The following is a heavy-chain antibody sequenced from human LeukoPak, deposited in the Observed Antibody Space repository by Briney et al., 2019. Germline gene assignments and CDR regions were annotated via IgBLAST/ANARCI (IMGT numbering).Heavy chain of an antibody. CDR2: ISSSSSYI. D-gene: IGHD6-19*01. J-gene: IGHJ6*02. CDR3: ARKAWLVKYYYHGMDV. Sequence: GGSLRLSCAASGFTFSSYSMNWVRQAPGKGLEWVSSISSSSSYIYYADSVKGRFTISRDNAKNSLYLQMNSLRAEDTAVYYCARKAWLVKYYYHGMDVWGQGTTVTVSS. CDR1: GFTFSSYS. V-gene: IGHV3-21*01.